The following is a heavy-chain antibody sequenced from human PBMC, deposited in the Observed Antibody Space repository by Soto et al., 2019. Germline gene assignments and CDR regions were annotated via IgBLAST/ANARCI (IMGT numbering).Heavy chain of an antibody. V-gene: IGHV1-8*01. CDR2: MNPNSGNT. J-gene: IGHJ6*03. Sequence: ASVKVSCKASGYTFTSYDINWVRQATGQGLEWMGWMNPNSGNTGYAQKFQGRVTMTRNTSISTAYMELSSLRSEDTAVYYCAGGYCSSTSCYDYYYYYMDVWGKGTTVTVSS. CDR1: GYTFTSYD. CDR3: AGGYCSSTSCYDYYYYYMDV. D-gene: IGHD2-2*01.